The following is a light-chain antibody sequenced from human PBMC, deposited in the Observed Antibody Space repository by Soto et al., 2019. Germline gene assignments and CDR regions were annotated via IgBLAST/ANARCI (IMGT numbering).Light chain of an antibody. CDR1: SSDVGGYNF. CDR2: DVS. Sequence: QYALTQPRSVTGSPGQSVTISCTGTSSDVGGYNFVSWYHQDPGKAPKLMIYDVSKRPSGVPDRFSGSKSGNTACLTISWLHAEDEADYYCCSYAGSDTWVFGTGNKLTVL. J-gene: IGLJ1*01. CDR3: CSYAGSDTWV. V-gene: IGLV2-11*01.